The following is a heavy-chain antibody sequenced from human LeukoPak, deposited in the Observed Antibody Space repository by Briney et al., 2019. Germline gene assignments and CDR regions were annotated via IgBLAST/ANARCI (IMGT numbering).Heavy chain of an antibody. J-gene: IGHJ5*02. V-gene: IGHV3-53*05. CDR1: GFTVSSDY. CDR2: IYSGGST. CDR3: AKNWFDP. Sequence: GGSLRRSCAASGFTVSSDYMSWVRQAPGKGLEWVSVIYSGGSTYYADSVKGRFTISRDKSKNTVYLQMNSLRFEDTAMYYCAKNWFDPWGQGTLVTVSS.